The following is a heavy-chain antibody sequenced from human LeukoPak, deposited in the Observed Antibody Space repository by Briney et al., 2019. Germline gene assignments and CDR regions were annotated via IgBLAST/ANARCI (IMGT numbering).Heavy chain of an antibody. D-gene: IGHD2-15*01. CDR1: GGSFSGYY. J-gene: IGHJ6*03. Sequence: SETLSLTCAVYGGSFSGYYWSWIRQPPGKGLEWIGEINHSGSTNYNPSLKSRVTISVDTSKNQFSLKLSSVTAADTAVYYCARMGPVGYGRLWEARIYYYYYYMDVWGKGTTVTISS. CDR3: ARMGPVGYGRLWEARIYYYYYYMDV. CDR2: INHSGST. V-gene: IGHV4-34*01.